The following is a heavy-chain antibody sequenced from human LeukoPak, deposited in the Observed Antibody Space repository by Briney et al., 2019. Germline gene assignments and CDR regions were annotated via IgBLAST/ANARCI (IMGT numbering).Heavy chain of an antibody. CDR1: GYTFTNYG. Sequence: ASVKVSCKASGYTFTNYGISWVRQAPGQGLEWMGWISTYNGNTNYAQKFQGRVTMTTHTSTSTAYMELRSLRSDDTAVYYCARGAYDIAPYYFDYWGQGTLVTVSS. CDR2: ISTYNGNT. D-gene: IGHD3-9*01. V-gene: IGHV1-18*01. CDR3: ARGAYDIAPYYFDY. J-gene: IGHJ4*02.